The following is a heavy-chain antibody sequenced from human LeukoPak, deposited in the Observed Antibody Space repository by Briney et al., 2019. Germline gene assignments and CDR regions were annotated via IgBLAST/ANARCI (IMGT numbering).Heavy chain of an antibody. CDR3: ARDGSSSFREVY. J-gene: IGHJ4*02. D-gene: IGHD6-6*01. CDR1: GFTVSSNY. Sequence: GGSLRLSYAASGFTVSSNYMSWVRQAPGKGLEWVSVIYSGGSTYYADSVKGRFTISRDNSKNTLYLQMNSLRAEDTAVYYCARDGSSSFREVYWGQGTLVTVSS. CDR2: IYSGGST. V-gene: IGHV3-66*02.